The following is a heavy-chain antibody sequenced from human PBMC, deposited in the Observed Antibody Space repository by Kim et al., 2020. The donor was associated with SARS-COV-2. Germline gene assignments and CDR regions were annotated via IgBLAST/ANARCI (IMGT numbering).Heavy chain of an antibody. CDR2: IRSKAYGGTT. CDR3: TRATKSYGDYVIWSTYYFDY. Sequence: GGSLRLSCTASGFTFGDYAMSWVRQAPGKGLEWVGFIRSKAYGGTTEYAASVKGRFTISRDDSKSIAYLQMNSLKTEDTAVYYCTRATKSYGDYVIWSTYYFDYWGQGTLVTVSS. CDR1: GFTFGDYA. D-gene: IGHD4-17*01. V-gene: IGHV3-49*04. J-gene: IGHJ4*02.